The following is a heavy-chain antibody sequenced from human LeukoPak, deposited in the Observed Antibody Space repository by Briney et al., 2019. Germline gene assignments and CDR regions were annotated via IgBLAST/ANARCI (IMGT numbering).Heavy chain of an antibody. J-gene: IGHJ6*02. Sequence: GRSLRLSCAASGFTLGNYAIHWVRQAPGQGLEWVAVMSYDGSDKIYSVSVKGRLTISGDDSENTVYLQMNSLREEDTAVYYCARDRGRGVGRRYYGMDVWGQGTTVIVSS. D-gene: IGHD3-16*01. V-gene: IGHV3-30*04. CDR1: GFTLGNYA. CDR3: ARDRGRGVGRRYYGMDV. CDR2: MSYDGSDK.